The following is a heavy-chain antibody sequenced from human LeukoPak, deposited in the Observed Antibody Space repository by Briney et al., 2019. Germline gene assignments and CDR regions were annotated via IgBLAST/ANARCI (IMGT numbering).Heavy chain of an antibody. J-gene: IGHJ4*02. CDR1: GFTFSNNA. Sequence: GGSLRLSCAASGFTFSNNAMSWVRQAPGKGLEWVSDISDSGDNTYYADSVKGRFTISRDNSNNTLSLQMNSLRTEDTAVYYCAKDRPNGDPSFDYWGQGTLVTVSS. CDR2: ISDSGDNT. CDR3: AKDRPNGDPSFDY. D-gene: IGHD2-8*01. V-gene: IGHV3-23*01.